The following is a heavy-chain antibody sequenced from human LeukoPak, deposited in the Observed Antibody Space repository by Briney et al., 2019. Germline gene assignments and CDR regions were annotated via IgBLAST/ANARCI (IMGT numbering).Heavy chain of an antibody. CDR2: KFSHDGST. D-gene: IGHD3-10*01. CDR1: GYSFNSHH. V-gene: IGHV1-46*02. J-gene: IGHJ6*02. Sequence: ASVKVSCKTSGYSFNSHHVHWVRQAPGQGLEWMGVKFSHDGSTSTAQKFQGRVTLTRDTSTSTAGMELSSLRSEDTAVYYCARDSGNFHYDMDVWGQGTTVIVSS. CDR3: ARDSGNFHYDMDV.